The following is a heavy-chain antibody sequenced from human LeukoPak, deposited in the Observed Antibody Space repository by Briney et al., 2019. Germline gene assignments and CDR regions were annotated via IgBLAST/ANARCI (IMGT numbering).Heavy chain of an antibody. CDR2: INHSGIT. D-gene: IGHD4-17*01. Sequence: SETLSLTCAVYGGSFTDYYWNWIRQPPGKGREWIGEINHSGITHYNPSLKSRVTISVDTSKNQFSLKLSSVTAADTAVYYCARGIGGVYYGDYIGWFDPWGQGTLVTVSS. CDR1: GGSFTDYY. CDR3: ARGIGGVYYGDYIGWFDP. V-gene: IGHV4-34*01. J-gene: IGHJ5*02.